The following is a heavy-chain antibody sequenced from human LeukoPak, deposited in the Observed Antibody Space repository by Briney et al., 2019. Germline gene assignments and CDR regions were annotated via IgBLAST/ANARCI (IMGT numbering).Heavy chain of an antibody. D-gene: IGHD3-10*01. V-gene: IGHV1-69*13. CDR3: ARGDRGGRRDYYGSGSYLYYFDY. CDR2: IIPIFGTG. Sequence: GASVKVSCKASGGTFSNYAISWVRQAPGQGLEWMGGIIPIFGTGNYAQKFQGRVTITADESTSTAYMELSSLRSEDTAVYYCARGDRGGRRDYYGSGSYLYYFDYWGQGTLVTVSS. J-gene: IGHJ4*02. CDR1: GGTFSNYA.